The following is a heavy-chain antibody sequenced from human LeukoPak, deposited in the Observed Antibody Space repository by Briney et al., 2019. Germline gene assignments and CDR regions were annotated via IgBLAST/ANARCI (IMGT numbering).Heavy chain of an antibody. CDR2: ISAYNGNT. CDR3: ARDWDDGCSSTSCPSFDY. Sequence: ASVKVSCKASGYTFTSYGISWVRQAPGQGLEWMGWISAYNGNTNYAQKLQGRVTMTTDTSTSTAYMELRSLRSDDTAVYYCARDWDDGCSSTSCPSFDYWGQGTLVTVSP. D-gene: IGHD2-2*01. J-gene: IGHJ4*02. V-gene: IGHV1-18*01. CDR1: GYTFTSYG.